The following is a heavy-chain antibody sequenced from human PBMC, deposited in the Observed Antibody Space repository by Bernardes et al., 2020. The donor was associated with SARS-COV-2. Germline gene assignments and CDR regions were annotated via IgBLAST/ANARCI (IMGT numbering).Heavy chain of an antibody. CDR1: GGSISSDF. Sequence: SETLSLTCTVSGGSISSDFWSWIRQPAGKGLEWIGRIYSTGTTNYNPSLKSRVTMSVDTSKNQFSLKVTSLTAADTAVYYCAKGTRMGGAGYDYWGQGTLVTVSS. CDR2: IYSTGTT. D-gene: IGHD6-13*01. J-gene: IGHJ4*02. V-gene: IGHV4-4*07. CDR3: AKGTRMGGAGYDY.